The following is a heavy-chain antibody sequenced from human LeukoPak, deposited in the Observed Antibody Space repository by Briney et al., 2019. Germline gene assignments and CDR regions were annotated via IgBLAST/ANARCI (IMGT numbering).Heavy chain of an antibody. D-gene: IGHD5-24*01. V-gene: IGHV3-74*01. Sequence: GGSLRLSCAASGFTFSSYWMHWVRQAPGKGLVWVSRINSDGSSTSYADSVKGRFTTSRDNSKNTLYLQMNSLRAEDTAVYYCAKSGYNRFDYWGQGTLVTVSS. CDR2: INSDGSST. J-gene: IGHJ4*02. CDR1: GFTFSSYW. CDR3: AKSGYNRFDY.